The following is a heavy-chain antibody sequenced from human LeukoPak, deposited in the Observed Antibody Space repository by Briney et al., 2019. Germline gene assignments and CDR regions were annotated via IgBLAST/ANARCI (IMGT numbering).Heavy chain of an antibody. CDR3: ARYLLSSGYRGGLDY. J-gene: IGHJ4*02. CDR1: GGSISSYY. V-gene: IGHV4-59*01. CDR2: IYYSGST. D-gene: IGHD3-22*01. Sequence: PSETLSLTCTVSGGSISSYYWSWTRQPPGKGLEWIGYIYYSGSTNYNPSLKSRVTISVDTSENQFSLKLSSVTAADTAVYYCARYLLSSGYRGGLDYWGQGTLVTVSS.